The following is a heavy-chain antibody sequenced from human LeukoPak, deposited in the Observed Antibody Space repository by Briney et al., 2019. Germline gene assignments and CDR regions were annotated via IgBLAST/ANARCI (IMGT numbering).Heavy chain of an antibody. CDR2: IIPIFGTA. Sequence: SVKVSCKASGGTFSSYAISWVRQAPGQGLEWMGGIIPIFGTANYAQKFQGRVTITADESTSTAYMELSSLRSEDTAVCYCAGKYYYDSSGYSTRSDYWGQGTLVTVSS. CDR3: AGKYYYDSSGYSTRSDY. J-gene: IGHJ4*02. V-gene: IGHV1-69*13. CDR1: GGTFSSYA. D-gene: IGHD3-22*01.